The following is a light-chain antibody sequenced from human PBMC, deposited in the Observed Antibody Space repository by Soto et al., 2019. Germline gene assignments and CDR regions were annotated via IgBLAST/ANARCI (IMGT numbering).Light chain of an antibody. CDR1: NSNIGRYS. CDR2: SDD. Sequence: QSVLTQPPSLSGTPGQRVTISCSGSNSNIGRYSVNWYQHLPGTAPNILIYSDDERPSGGPARFSGSKSAASASLAISGRQSADEAEYYCGGWDASLNGPLFGGGTKVTVL. CDR3: GGWDASLNGPL. V-gene: IGLV1-44*01. J-gene: IGLJ3*02.